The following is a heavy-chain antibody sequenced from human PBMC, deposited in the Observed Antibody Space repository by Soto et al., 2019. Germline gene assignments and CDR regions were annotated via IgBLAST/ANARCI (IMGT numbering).Heavy chain of an antibody. D-gene: IGHD1-7*01. V-gene: IGHV3-23*01. CDR2: ISGSGGST. CDR3: AKDPGYNWNYVPRFDP. Sequence: GGSLRLSCAASGFTFSSYAMSWVRQAPGKGLKWVSAISGSGGSTYYADSVKGRFTISRDNSKNTLYLQMNSLRAEDTAVYYCAKDPGYNWNYVPRFDPWGRGTLVTVSS. J-gene: IGHJ5*02. CDR1: GFTFSSYA.